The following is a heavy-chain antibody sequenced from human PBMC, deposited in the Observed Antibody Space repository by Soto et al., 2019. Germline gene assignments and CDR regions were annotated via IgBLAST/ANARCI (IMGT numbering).Heavy chain of an antibody. J-gene: IGHJ4*02. CDR1: GFTFSSYA. CDR2: ISGSGGST. D-gene: IGHD3-3*01. Sequence: GGSLILSCAASGFTFSSYAMSWVRQAPGKGLEWVSAISGSGGSTYYADSVKGRFTISRDNSENTLYLQMNSLRAEDTAVYYCAKEEDYDFWSGYYSMFDYWGQGTLVTVSS. V-gene: IGHV3-23*01. CDR3: AKEEDYDFWSGYYSMFDY.